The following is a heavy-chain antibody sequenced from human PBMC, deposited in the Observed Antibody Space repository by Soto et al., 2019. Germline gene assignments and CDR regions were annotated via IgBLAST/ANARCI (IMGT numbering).Heavy chain of an antibody. J-gene: IGHJ4*02. CDR3: AWYYDYKDY. V-gene: IGHV3-30-3*01. Sequence: PGGSLRLSCAASGFTFSSYAMHWVRQAPGKGLEWVAVISYDGSNKYYADSVKGRFTISRDNSKNTLYLQMNSLRAEDTAVYYCAWYYDYKDYWGQGTLVTVSS. D-gene: IGHD3-16*01. CDR1: GFTFSSYA. CDR2: ISYDGSNK.